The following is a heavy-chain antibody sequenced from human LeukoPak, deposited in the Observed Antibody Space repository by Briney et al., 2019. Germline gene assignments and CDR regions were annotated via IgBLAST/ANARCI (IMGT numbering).Heavy chain of an antibody. J-gene: IGHJ5*02. V-gene: IGHV3-66*01. Sequence: GGSLRLSCAASGFTVSSNYMSWVRQAPGKGLEWVSVIYSDTSTYYANSAKGRFTISKDNSKNTLYLQMNSLRAEDTAVYYCARGGSSSWENWFDPWGQGTLVTVSS. CDR2: IYSDTST. D-gene: IGHD6-13*01. CDR3: ARGGSSSWENWFDP. CDR1: GFTVSSNY.